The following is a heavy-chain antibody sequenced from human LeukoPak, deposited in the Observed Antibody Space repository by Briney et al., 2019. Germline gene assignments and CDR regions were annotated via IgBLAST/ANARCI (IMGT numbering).Heavy chain of an antibody. CDR1: GFTFSSYA. J-gene: IGHJ6*04. Sequence: PGGSLRLSCAASGFTFSSYAMHWVRQAPGKGLEWEAVISYDGSNKYYADSVKGRFTISRDNSKNTLYLQMNSLRAEDTAVYYCARDIVVVPAAEYYYYGMDVWGKGTTVTVSS. D-gene: IGHD2-2*01. CDR2: ISYDGSNK. CDR3: ARDIVVVPAAEYYYYGMDV. V-gene: IGHV3-30*04.